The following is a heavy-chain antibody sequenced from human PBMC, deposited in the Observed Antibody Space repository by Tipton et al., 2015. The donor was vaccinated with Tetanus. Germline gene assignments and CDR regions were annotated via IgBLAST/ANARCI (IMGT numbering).Heavy chain of an antibody. CDR1: GFTFDDYA. CDR3: AKDKIYDSSGYLDY. D-gene: IGHD3-22*01. CDR2: ISWNSGSI. V-gene: IGHV3-9*01. J-gene: IGHJ4*02. Sequence: SLRLSCAASGFTFDDYAMHWVRQAPGKGLEWVSGISWNSGSIGYADSVKGRFTISRDNAKNSLYLQMNSLRAEDTALYYCAKDKIYDSSGYLDYWGQGTLVTVSS.